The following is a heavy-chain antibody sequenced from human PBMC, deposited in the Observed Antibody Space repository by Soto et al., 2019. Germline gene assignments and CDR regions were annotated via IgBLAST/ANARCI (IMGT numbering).Heavy chain of an antibody. CDR3: ARGSTDYGDYRIDY. J-gene: IGHJ4*02. Sequence: GGSLRLSCAASGFTFSSYVMHWVRQAPGKGLEWVAVIWYDGSNRYYADSVKGRFTISRDNSKNTLYLQMNSLRADDTAVYYCARGSTDYGDYRIDYWGQGTPVTVSS. V-gene: IGHV3-33*01. D-gene: IGHD4-17*01. CDR2: IWYDGSNR. CDR1: GFTFSSYV.